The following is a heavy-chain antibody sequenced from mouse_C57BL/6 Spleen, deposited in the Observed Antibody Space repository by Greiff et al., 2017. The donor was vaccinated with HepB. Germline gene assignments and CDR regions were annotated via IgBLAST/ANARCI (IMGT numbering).Heavy chain of an antibody. CDR3: ASPLRSYYFDY. V-gene: IGHV1-77*01. CDR2: IGPGSGST. Sequence: VKVEEPGAELVKPGASVKISCKASGYTFTDYYINWVKQRPGQGLEWIGKIGPGSGSTNYNEKFKGKATLTADKSSSTAYMQLSSLTSEDSAVYFCASPLRSYYFDYWGQGTTLTVSS. CDR1: GYTFTDYY. D-gene: IGHD6-1*01. J-gene: IGHJ2*01.